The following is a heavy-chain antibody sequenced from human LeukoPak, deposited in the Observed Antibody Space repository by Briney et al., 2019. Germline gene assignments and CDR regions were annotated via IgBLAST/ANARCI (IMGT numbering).Heavy chain of an antibody. CDR3: AKVKPDYYYDSSGYYFY. Sequence: GGSLRLSCAASGFTFSSYAMSWVRQAPGKGLEWVSAISGSGGSTYYADSVKGRSTISRDNSKNTLYLQMNSLRAEDTAVYYCAKVKPDYYYDSSGYYFYWGQGTLVTVSS. J-gene: IGHJ4*02. V-gene: IGHV3-23*01. CDR2: ISGSGGST. CDR1: GFTFSSYA. D-gene: IGHD3-22*01.